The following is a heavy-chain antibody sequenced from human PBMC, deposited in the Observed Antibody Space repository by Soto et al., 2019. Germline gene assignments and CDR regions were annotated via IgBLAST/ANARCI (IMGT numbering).Heavy chain of an antibody. Sequence: QVLLVQSGAEVKKPGSSVKVSCKASGGTFSSYAISWVRQAPGQGLEWMGGIIPIFGTANYAQKFQGRVTITADESTSTAYMELSSLRSEDTAVYYCARDPIAAAGTEVDWFDPWGQGTLVTVSS. J-gene: IGHJ5*02. V-gene: IGHV1-69*01. CDR1: GGTFSSYA. CDR3: ARDPIAAAGTEVDWFDP. D-gene: IGHD6-13*01. CDR2: IIPIFGTA.